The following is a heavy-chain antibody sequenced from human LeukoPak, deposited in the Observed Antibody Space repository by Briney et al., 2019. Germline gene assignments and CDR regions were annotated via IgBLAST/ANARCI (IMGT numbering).Heavy chain of an antibody. Sequence: PGGSLRLSCAASGFTVSSNYMSWVRQAPGKGLEWVSSISSSSSYIYYADSVKGRFTISRDNAKNSLYLQMNSLRAEDTAVYYCARSGSSETGDKDWGQGTLVTVSS. CDR2: ISSSSSYI. CDR1: GFTVSSNY. V-gene: IGHV3-21*01. J-gene: IGHJ4*02. CDR3: ARSGSSETGDKD. D-gene: IGHD6-13*01.